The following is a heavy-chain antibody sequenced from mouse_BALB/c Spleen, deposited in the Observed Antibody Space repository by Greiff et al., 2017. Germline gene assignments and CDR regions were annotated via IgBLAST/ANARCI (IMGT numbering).Heavy chain of an antibody. CDR1: GFAFSSYD. V-gene: IGHV5-12-1*01. J-gene: IGHJ3*01. CDR3: ARPTATGAWFAY. D-gene: IGHD1-2*01. Sequence: EVHLVESGGGLVKPGGSLKLSCAASGFAFSSYDMSWVRQTPEKRLEWVAYISSGGGSTYYPDTVKGRFTISRDNAKNTLYLQMSSLKSEDTAMYYCARPTATGAWFAYWGQGTLVTVSA. CDR2: ISSGGGST.